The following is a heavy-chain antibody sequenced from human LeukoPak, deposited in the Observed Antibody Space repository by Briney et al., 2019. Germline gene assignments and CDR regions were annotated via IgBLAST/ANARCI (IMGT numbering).Heavy chain of an antibody. D-gene: IGHD2-2*01. Sequence: GGSLRLSCAASGFTFSSYGMHWVRQAPGKGLEWVAVIWYDGSNKYYADSVKGRFTISRDNSKNTLYLQMNSLRAEDTAVYYCVSLYCSSTSCPQGIDYWGQGTLVTVSS. CDR3: VSLYCSSTSCPQGIDY. J-gene: IGHJ4*02. V-gene: IGHV3-33*01. CDR1: GFTFSSYG. CDR2: IWYDGSNK.